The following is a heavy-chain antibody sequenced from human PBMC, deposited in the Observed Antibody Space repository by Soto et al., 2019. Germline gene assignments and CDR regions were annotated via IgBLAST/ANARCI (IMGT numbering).Heavy chain of an antibody. D-gene: IGHD1-20*01. CDR2: INADGSII. CDR3: VRDREPHTGDNWYGDFDV. V-gene: IGHV3-7*01. Sequence: EVQLVESGGDLAQPGGSLRLSWAASGFTLSGDWMSWVRQTPGTGLEWVANINADGSIIHYLDSVEGRFTISRDNAKNSLYLQMNSLRADDTAVYYCVRDREPHTGDNWYGDFDVWGQGTMVSVFS. J-gene: IGHJ3*01. CDR1: GFTLSGDW.